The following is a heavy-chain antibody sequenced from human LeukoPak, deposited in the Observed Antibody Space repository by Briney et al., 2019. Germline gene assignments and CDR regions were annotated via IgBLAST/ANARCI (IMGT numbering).Heavy chain of an antibody. V-gene: IGHV1-69*04. CDR1: GGTFSSYA. Sequence: ASVKVSCKASGGTFSSYAISWVRQAPGQGLEWMGRIIPILGIANYAQKFQGRVTITADKSTSTAYMELSSLRSEDTAVYYCARGGNWNDATGPLGYYYGMDVWGQGTTVTVSS. D-gene: IGHD1-20*01. J-gene: IGHJ6*02. CDR3: ARGGNWNDATGPLGYYYGMDV. CDR2: IIPILGIA.